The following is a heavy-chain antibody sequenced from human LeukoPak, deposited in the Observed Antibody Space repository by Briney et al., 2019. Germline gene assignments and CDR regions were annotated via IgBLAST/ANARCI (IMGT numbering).Heavy chain of an antibody. J-gene: IGHJ4*02. D-gene: IGHD3/OR15-3a*01. CDR3: AKLISPYDS. V-gene: IGHV3-21*01. CDR2: ISSSSSYR. Sequence: GGSLRLSCAASGFTLSSYSMNWVRQAPGKGLEWVSSISSSSSYRYYADSVKGRFTISRDNAKNSLYLQMNSLRAEDTAVYYCAKLISPYDSWGQGILVTVSS. CDR1: GFTLSSYS.